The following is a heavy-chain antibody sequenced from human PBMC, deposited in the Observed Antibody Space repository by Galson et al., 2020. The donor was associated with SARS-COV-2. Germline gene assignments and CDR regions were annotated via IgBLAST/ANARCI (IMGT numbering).Heavy chain of an antibody. D-gene: IGHD3-22*01. Sequence: GGSLRLSCAASGISLSSYWMHWVRQAPGKGLVWVSRINSDGSSTTYADSVKGRFTISRDNAKNTVYLQMNSLRAEDTALYYCATQEYYFDSSGYEASYYGMDVWGQGTTVTVS. CDR1: GISLSSYW. CDR2: INSDGSST. V-gene: IGHV3-74*01. J-gene: IGHJ6*02. CDR3: ATQEYYFDSSGYEASYYGMDV.